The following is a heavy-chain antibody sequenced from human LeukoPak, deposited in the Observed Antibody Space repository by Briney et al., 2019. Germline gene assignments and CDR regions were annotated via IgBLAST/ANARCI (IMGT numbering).Heavy chain of an antibody. Sequence: PSETLSLTCTVSGGSISSYYWSWIRQPPGKGLEWIGYIYYSGSTNYNPSLKSRVTISVDTSKNQFSLKLSSVTAADTAVYYCARVSPGFGVVTNWFDPWGQGTLVTVSS. V-gene: IGHV4-59*01. CDR2: IYYSGST. J-gene: IGHJ5*02. D-gene: IGHD3-3*01. CDR1: GGSISSYY. CDR3: ARVSPGFGVVTNWFDP.